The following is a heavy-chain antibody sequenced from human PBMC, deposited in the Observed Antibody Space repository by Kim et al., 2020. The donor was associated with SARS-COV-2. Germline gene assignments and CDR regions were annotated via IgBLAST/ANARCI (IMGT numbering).Heavy chain of an antibody. Sequence: SGSTNYNPALKSRVTISVDTSKNQFSLKLSSVTAADTAVYYCASMALTPAWGQGTLVTVSS. J-gene: IGHJ4*02. CDR2: SGST. V-gene: IGHV4-34*01. D-gene: IGHD3-10*01. CDR3: ASMALTPA.